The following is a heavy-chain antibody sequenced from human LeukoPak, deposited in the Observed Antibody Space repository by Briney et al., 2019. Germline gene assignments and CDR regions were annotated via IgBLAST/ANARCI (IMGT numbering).Heavy chain of an antibody. J-gene: IGHJ4*02. Sequence: GGSLRLSCAASGFIFSNYGMYWVRQAPGKGLEWVAAISASGGATSYADSVRGRFTISRDNSKNTLYLQMNSLRAQDTAVYYCAKYDYGGNPNEYYFDYWGQGTLVTVSS. CDR3: AKYDYGGNPNEYYFDY. CDR2: ISASGGAT. CDR1: GFIFSNYG. V-gene: IGHV3-23*01. D-gene: IGHD4-23*01.